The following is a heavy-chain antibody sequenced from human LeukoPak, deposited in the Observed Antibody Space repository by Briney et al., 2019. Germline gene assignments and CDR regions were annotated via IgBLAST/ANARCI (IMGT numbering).Heavy chain of an antibody. CDR2: ISGSGGST. D-gene: IGHD5-24*01. Sequence: PGGSLRLSCAASGFTFSSYAMSWVRQAPGKGLEWVSAISGSGGSTSYADSVKGRFTISRDNSKKTLYLQMNSLRAEDTAVYYCAKSSDAMATGGDDAFDIWGQGTMVTVSS. CDR1: GFTFSSYA. V-gene: IGHV3-23*01. J-gene: IGHJ3*02. CDR3: AKSSDAMATGGDDAFDI.